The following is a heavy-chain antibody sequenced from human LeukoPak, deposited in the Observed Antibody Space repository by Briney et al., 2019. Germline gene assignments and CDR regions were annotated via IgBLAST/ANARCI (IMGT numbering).Heavy chain of an antibody. J-gene: IGHJ3*02. Sequence: SETLSLTCTVSGGSISSSSYYWGWIRQPPGKGLEWIGSIYYSGSTYYNPSLKSRVTISADTSKNQFSLKLSSVTAADTAMYYCARYYSDIGAFDIWGQGTMVTVSS. V-gene: IGHV4-39*07. CDR3: ARYYSDIGAFDI. CDR2: IYYSGST. D-gene: IGHD4-17*01. CDR1: GGSISSSSYY.